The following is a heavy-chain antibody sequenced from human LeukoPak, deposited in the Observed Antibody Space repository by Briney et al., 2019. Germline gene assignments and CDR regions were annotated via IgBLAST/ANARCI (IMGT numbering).Heavy chain of an antibody. D-gene: IGHD6-19*01. Sequence: ASVKVSCKASVYTYTSYAMHWVGQAPGQRLEWMGWINAGNGNTKYSQKFQGRVTITRDTSASTAYMELSSLRSEDTAVYYCARDIPGYSSGWYGAFDIWGQGTMVTVSS. J-gene: IGHJ3*02. V-gene: IGHV1-3*01. CDR1: VYTYTSYA. CDR3: ARDIPGYSSGWYGAFDI. CDR2: INAGNGNT.